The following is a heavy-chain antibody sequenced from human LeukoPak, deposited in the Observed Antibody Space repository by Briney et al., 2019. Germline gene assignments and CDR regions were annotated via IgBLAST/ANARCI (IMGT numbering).Heavy chain of an antibody. CDR2: MNPNSGNT. J-gene: IGHJ6*03. CDR3: AREYSSSSVPFSYYYYMDV. CDR1: GYTFTSYD. V-gene: IGHV1-8*03. D-gene: IGHD6-6*01. Sequence: ASVKVSCKASGYTFTSYDINWVRQATGQGLEWMGWMNPNSGNTGYAQKFQGRVTITGNTSISTAYMELSSLRSEDTAVYYCAREYSSSSVPFSYYYYMDVWGKGTTVTVSS.